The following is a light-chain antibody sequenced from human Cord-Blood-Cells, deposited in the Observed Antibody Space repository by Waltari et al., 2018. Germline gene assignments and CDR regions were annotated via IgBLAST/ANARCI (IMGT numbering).Light chain of an antibody. V-gene: IGLV2-14*03. Sequence: QSALTQPASVSGSPGPSITISCPGTSRDVGGYNYVSWYQQHPGNAPKLMIYDVSNRPSGVSNRFSGSKSGNTASLTISGLQAEDEADYYCSSYTSSSTWVFGGGTKLTVL. CDR1: SRDVGGYNY. CDR2: DVS. J-gene: IGLJ3*02. CDR3: SSYTSSSTWV.